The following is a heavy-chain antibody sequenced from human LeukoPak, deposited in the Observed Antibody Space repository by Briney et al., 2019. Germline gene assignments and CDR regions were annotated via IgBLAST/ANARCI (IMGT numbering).Heavy chain of an antibody. CDR1: GFTFSSYG. Sequence: GGSLRPSCAASGFTFSSYGMHWVRQAPGKGLEWVAVIWYDGSNKYYADSVKGRFTISRDNSKNTLYLQMNSLRAEDTAVYYCAKPQTLYSSWFAVDYWGQGTLVTVSS. D-gene: IGHD6-6*01. CDR2: IWYDGSNK. V-gene: IGHV3-33*06. J-gene: IGHJ4*02. CDR3: AKPQTLYSSWFAVDY.